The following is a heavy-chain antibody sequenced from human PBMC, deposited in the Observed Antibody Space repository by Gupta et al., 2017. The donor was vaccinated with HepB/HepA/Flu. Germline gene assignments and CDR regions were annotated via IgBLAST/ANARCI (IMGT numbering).Heavy chain of an antibody. CDR3: AKTSDDEIVTGFHP. J-gene: IGHJ5*02. Sequence: EEQLVESGGGLVQPGGSLRLSCAASGFMFSIYSVNWFRQAPGKGLEWVSYISSGSGSNTYYADSVRGRFTTSRDNAENSLYLQMNSLRDEDTAVYYCAKTSDDEIVTGFHPWDQGTLVTVSP. D-gene: IGHD3-16*02. CDR2: ISSGSGSNT. V-gene: IGHV3-48*02. CDR1: GFMFSIYS.